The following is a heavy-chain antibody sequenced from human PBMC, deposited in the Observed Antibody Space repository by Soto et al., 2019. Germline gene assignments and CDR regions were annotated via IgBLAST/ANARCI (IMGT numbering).Heavy chain of an antibody. CDR1: GGSINSGDYY. Sequence: QVQLQESGPGLVKPSETLSLTCTVSGGSINSGDYYWSWIRQHPGKGLEWIGHIYFTGNTFYIPSLNSLDRISLELSINQFSMKLSSVTAADTAIYYCVRDHASGYSSSWYRDSWGQGTLVTVSS. CDR3: VRDHASGYSSSWYRDS. CDR2: IYFTGNT. J-gene: IGHJ4*02. D-gene: IGHD6-13*01. V-gene: IGHV4-31*01.